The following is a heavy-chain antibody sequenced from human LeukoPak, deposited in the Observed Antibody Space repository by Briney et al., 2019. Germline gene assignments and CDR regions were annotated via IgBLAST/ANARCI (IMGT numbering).Heavy chain of an antibody. J-gene: IGHJ4*02. Sequence: GESLKISCKGSGYSFTSYWIGWVRQLPGKGLEWMGIIYPGDSDTRYSPSFQGQVTISADKSISTAYLQWSSLKASDTAMYYCARLTTVVVPAASYDYWGQGTLVTVSS. CDR3: ARLTTVVVPAASYDY. D-gene: IGHD2-2*01. CDR1: GYSFTSYW. V-gene: IGHV5-51*01. CDR2: IYPGDSDT.